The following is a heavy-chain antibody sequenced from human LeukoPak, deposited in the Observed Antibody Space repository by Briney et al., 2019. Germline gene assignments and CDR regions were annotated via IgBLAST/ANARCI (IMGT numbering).Heavy chain of an antibody. CDR2: IYSGGST. CDR3: ARVRLDSSERYLDAFEN. V-gene: IGHV3-53*01. Sequence: TGGSLRLSCAASGFTVSSNYMSWVRQAPGKGLEWVSSIYSGGSTYYADSVKGRFTISRDNSKNTVYLQMNSLRAEDTAVYYCARVRLDSSERYLDAFENWGQRTMVTVSS. CDR1: GFTVSSNY. J-gene: IGHJ3*02. D-gene: IGHD6-19*01.